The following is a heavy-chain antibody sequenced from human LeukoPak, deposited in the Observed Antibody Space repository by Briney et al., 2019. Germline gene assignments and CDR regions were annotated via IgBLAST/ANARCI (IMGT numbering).Heavy chain of an antibody. Sequence: PSETLSLTCTVSGGSISSYYWSWIRQPAGKGLEWIGRIYTSGSTNYNPSLKSRVTMSVDTSKNQFSLKLSSVIAADTAVYYCARDDGIQLWYRFDYWGQGTLVTVSS. J-gene: IGHJ4*02. CDR3: ARDDGIQLWYRFDY. V-gene: IGHV4-4*07. D-gene: IGHD5-18*01. CDR1: GGSISSYY. CDR2: IYTSGST.